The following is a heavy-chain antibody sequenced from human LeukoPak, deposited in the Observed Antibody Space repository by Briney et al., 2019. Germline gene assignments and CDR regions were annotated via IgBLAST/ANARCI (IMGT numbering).Heavy chain of an antibody. CDR3: ARGRSSGWYTGNWFDP. CDR2: IYYSGST. CDR1: GGSISSYY. D-gene: IGHD6-19*01. J-gene: IGHJ5*02. Sequence: SETLSLTCTVSGGSISSYYWSWIRQPPGKGLERIGYIYYSGSTNYNPSLKSRVTISVDTSKNQFSLKLSSVTAADTAVYYCARGRSSGWYTGNWFDPWGQGTLVTVSS. V-gene: IGHV4-59*01.